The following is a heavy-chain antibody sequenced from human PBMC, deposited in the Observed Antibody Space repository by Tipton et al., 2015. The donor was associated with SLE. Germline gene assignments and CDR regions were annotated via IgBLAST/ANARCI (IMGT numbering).Heavy chain of an antibody. V-gene: IGHV1-2*06. J-gene: IGHJ4*02. CDR3: ARDHFDSGSNDY. Sequence: QSGAEVKKPGASVKVSCKASGYTFTGYYMHWVRQAPGQGLEWMGRISPYSGVTSYAQNLQGRVTMTTDTSITTVYMELSSLTSDDTAVYYCARDHFDSGSNDYWGQGTLVTVSS. CDR2: ISPYSGVT. CDR1: GYTFTGYY. D-gene: IGHD1-26*01.